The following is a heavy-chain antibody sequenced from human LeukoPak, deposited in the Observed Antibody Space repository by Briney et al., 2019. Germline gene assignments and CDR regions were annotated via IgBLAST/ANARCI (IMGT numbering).Heavy chain of an antibody. CDR3: ARRITTVGATDRRALDI. V-gene: IGHV4-34*01. Sequence: PSETLSLTCAVYGGSFSGYYWSWIRQPPGKGLEWIGEINHSGSTNYNPSLKSRVTISVDTSKNQFSLKLSSVTAADTAVYYCARRITTVGATDRRALDIWGQGTMVTVSS. D-gene: IGHD1-26*01. CDR2: INHSGST. J-gene: IGHJ3*02. CDR1: GGSFSGYY.